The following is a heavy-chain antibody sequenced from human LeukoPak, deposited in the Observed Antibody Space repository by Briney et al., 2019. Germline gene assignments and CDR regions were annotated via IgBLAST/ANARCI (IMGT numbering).Heavy chain of an antibody. D-gene: IGHD4-17*01. CDR3: TRVAVTTSSDAFDI. CDR1: GIIVSDNY. J-gene: IGHJ3*02. V-gene: IGHV3-66*01. CDR2: IYPGGDT. Sequence: PGGSLRLSCAASGIIVSDNYMSWVRQTPGRGLEWLSIIYPGGDTYYPESNSLKGRFTISRDNSKNTLYLQMNILRAEDTGVYYCTRVAVTTSSDAFDIWGQGTMVTVSS.